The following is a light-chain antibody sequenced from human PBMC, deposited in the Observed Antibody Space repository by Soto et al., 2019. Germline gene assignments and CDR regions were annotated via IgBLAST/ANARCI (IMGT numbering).Light chain of an antibody. V-gene: IGKV3-20*01. Sequence: EIVLTQSPGTLCLSPGERATLSCRASQSVSSSSLAWYQQKRGQAPRLLIHDASSRATGIPDRFSGSGSGTDFTLTISRLEPEDSAVYYCQQYGGSPRTFGQGTKVEVK. CDR1: QSVSSSS. CDR3: QQYGGSPRT. CDR2: DAS. J-gene: IGKJ1*01.